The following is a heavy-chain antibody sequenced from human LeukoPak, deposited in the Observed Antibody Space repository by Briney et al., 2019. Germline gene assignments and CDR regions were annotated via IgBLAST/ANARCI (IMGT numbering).Heavy chain of an antibody. J-gene: IGHJ6*02. CDR3: AREGDIVVVSAALDV. D-gene: IGHD2-2*01. Sequence: GGSLRLSCAASGFTFSSYSMNWVRQAPGKGLEWVSSISSSSSYIYYADSVKGRFTISRDNAKNSLYLQMNSLRAEDTAVYYCAREGDIVVVSAALDVWGQGTTVTVSS. V-gene: IGHV3-21*01. CDR2: ISSSSSYI. CDR1: GFTFSSYS.